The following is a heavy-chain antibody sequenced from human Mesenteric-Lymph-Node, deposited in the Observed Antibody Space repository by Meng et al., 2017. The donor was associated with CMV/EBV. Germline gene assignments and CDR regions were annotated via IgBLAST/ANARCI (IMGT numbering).Heavy chain of an antibody. CDR1: GFTFSSYE. J-gene: IGHJ4*02. CDR2: ISNSGSPI. V-gene: IGHV3-48*03. D-gene: IGHD3-22*01. CDR3: ARGGYYDPYF. Sequence: GESLKISCAASGFTFSSYEMNWVRQAPGKRLEWLAYISNSGSPIHYADSVKGRFIISRDNAKNSLYLEMNSLRGEDTAIYYCARGGYYDPYFWCQGTLVTVSS.